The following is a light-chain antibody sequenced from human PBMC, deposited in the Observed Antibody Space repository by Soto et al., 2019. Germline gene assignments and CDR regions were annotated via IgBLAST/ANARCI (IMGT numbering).Light chain of an antibody. Sequence: DIQMTQSPSSRSAYVGDRVTITCRASQSISSYLNWYQQKPGKAPKLLIYAASRLQSGVPSRFSGSGSGTDFTLTINSLQPEDFATYYCQQSYSSPRTFGQGTKVEFK. V-gene: IGKV1-39*01. CDR2: AAS. CDR3: QQSYSSPRT. J-gene: IGKJ1*01. CDR1: QSISSY.